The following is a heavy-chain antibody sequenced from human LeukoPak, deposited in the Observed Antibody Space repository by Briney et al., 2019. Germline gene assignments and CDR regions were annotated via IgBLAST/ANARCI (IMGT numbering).Heavy chain of an antibody. J-gene: IGHJ4*02. CDR2: INPNSGGT. V-gene: IGHV1-2*06. D-gene: IGHD3-22*01. Sequence: GASVKVSCKASGYTFTGYYMHWVRRAPGQGLEWMGRINPNSGGTNYAQKFQGRVTMTRDTSISAAYMELSRLRSDDTAVYYCARGGGRGYYDSSGYYHVRWGQGTLVTVSS. CDR3: ARGGGRGYYDSSGYYHVR. CDR1: GYTFTGYY.